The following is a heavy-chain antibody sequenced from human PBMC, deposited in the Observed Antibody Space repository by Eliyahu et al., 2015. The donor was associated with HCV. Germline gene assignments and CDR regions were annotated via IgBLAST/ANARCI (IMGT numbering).Heavy chain of an antibody. CDR2: ISSSGSTI. Sequence: QVQLVESGGGLVXPGGSLXXSCAASGXTFVDXYXXWIRQAPGKGLEWVSYISSSGSTIYYADSVKGRFTISRDNAKNSLYLQMNSLRAEDTAVYYCARDPFIAARPLNWFDPWGQGTLVTVSS. CDR1: GXTFVDXY. CDR3: ARDPFIAARPLNWFDP. V-gene: IGHV3-11*01. J-gene: IGHJ5*02. D-gene: IGHD6-6*01.